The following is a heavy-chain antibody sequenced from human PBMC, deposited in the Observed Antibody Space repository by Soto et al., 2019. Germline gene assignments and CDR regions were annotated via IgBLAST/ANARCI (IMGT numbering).Heavy chain of an antibody. CDR3: ARGGSTHYYYGLDV. J-gene: IGHJ6*02. CDR1: GGSISGFF. D-gene: IGHD1-1*01. Sequence: SETLSLTCTLSGGSISGFFWTWVRQPPGMPLEGLGHVSASGSTAYNPSLRSRLSLSLDVSKNRFSLELTSVTAADTATYFCARGGSTHYYYGLDVWGQGTTVTVS. CDR2: VSASGST. V-gene: IGHV4-4*07.